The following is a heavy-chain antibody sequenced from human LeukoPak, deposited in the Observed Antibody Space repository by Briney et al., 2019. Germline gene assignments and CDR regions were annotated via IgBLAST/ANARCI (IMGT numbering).Heavy chain of an antibody. CDR1: GFTFSNHA. CDR3: AKRYYSDSSGYLGSLNY. D-gene: IGHD3-22*01. V-gene: IGHV3-23*01. CDR2: ISGGGGST. Sequence: PGGSLRLSCAASGFTFSNHAMSWVRQAPGKALEWVSAISGGGGSTYYADSVRGRFTISRDNSKNTVYLQMNSLRAEDTAVYYCAKRYYSDSSGYLGSLNYWGQGTLVTVSS. J-gene: IGHJ4*02.